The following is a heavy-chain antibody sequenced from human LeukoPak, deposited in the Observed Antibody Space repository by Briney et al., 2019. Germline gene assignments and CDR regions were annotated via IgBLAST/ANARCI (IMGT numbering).Heavy chain of an antibody. CDR1: GYTFTGYY. V-gene: IGHV1-2*02. CDR2: VKPNSGGP. CDR3: AHSNYAGDAFDI. D-gene: IGHD4-11*01. Sequence: GASVKVSCKASGYTFTGYYMDWVRQAPGQGLERMGWVKPNSGGPKYAQKMQGTVTMTRDTSISTAYMELSRLRSDDTAVYYCAHSNYAGDAFDIWGQGTMVTVSS. J-gene: IGHJ3*02.